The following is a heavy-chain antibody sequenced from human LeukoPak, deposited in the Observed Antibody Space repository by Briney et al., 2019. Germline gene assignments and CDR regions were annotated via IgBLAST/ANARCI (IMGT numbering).Heavy chain of an antibody. J-gene: IGHJ4*02. CDR2: IIPIFGTA. D-gene: IGHD3-16*01. V-gene: IGHV1-69*13. CDR3: ARDSLMITFGGVLDY. CDR1: GGTFSSYA. Sequence: GASVKVSCTASGGTFSSYAISWVRQAPGQGLEWMGGIIPIFGTANYAQKFQGRVTITADESTSTAYMELSSLRSEDTAVYYCARDSLMITFGGVLDYWGQGTLVTVSS.